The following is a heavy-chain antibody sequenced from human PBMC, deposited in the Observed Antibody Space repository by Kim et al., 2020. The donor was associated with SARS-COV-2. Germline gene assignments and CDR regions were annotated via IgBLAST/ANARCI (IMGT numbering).Heavy chain of an antibody. CDR3: AKGSTGSGYSSADH. D-gene: IGHD5-12*01. CDR1: GFTFSRYV. Sequence: GGSLRLSCAASGFTFSRYVLHWVRQAPGKGLEWVAVISYDESEKYYADSVKGRFTISRDTSKNMLYLEMKSLKTEDTAVYYCAKGSTGSGYSSADHWGQGTLVTVSS. J-gene: IGHJ5*02. CDR2: ISYDESEK. V-gene: IGHV3-30*18.